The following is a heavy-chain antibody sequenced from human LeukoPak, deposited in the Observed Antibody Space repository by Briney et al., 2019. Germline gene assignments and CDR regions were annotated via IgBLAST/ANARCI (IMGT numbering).Heavy chain of an antibody. CDR3: AREESGRALAAAVYFDY. V-gene: IGHV6-1*01. CDR2: AYYRSKWYN. CDR1: GDSVSSNSAA. Sequence: SQTLSLTCAISGDSVSSNSAAWNWIRQSPSRGLEWLGRAYYRSKWYNDYAVSVKSRITINPDTSKNQFSLQLNSVTPEDTAVYYCAREESGRALAAAVYFDYWGQGTLVTVPS. J-gene: IGHJ4*02. D-gene: IGHD6-13*01.